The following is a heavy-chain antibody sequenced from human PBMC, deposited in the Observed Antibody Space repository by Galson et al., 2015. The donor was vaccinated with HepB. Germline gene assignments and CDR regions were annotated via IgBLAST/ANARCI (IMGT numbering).Heavy chain of an antibody. J-gene: IGHJ4*02. CDR2: IIPIFGIA. CDR1: GGTFSSYA. CDR3: ARGADGSSWYNREYYFDY. D-gene: IGHD6-13*01. V-gene: IGHV1-69*13. Sequence: SVKVSCKASGGTFSSYAISWVRQAPGQGLEWMGGIIPIFGIANYAQKFQGRVTITADESTSTAYMELSSLRSEDTAVYYCARGADGSSWYNREYYFDYWGQGTLVTVSS.